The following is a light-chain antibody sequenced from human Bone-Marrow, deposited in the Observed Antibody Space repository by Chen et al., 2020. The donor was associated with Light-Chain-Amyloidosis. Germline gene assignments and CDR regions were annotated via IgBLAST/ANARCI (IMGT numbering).Light chain of an antibody. Sequence: DIQMTQSPSSLSASVGDRVTITCRASQSISSDLNWYQQKPGKAPQLLIYAASSLQSGGPSRFSGSGSGTDFTLTISSLQPEDSATYYCQQSYSTPWTFGQGTKVEIK. V-gene: IGKV1-39*01. CDR2: AAS. CDR3: QQSYSTPWT. CDR1: QSISSD. J-gene: IGKJ1*01.